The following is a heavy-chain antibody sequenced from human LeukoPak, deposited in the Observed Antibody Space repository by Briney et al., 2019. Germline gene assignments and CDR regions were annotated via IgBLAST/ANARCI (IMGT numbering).Heavy chain of an antibody. CDR1: GGSISSGSYY. Sequence: PSQTLSLTCTVSGGSISSGSYYWRWIRQPAAKGLEWIGRIYTSGSTNSSPSLKSRVTISVDTSKNQFSLKLSSVTAADTAVYYCAREPRGEDAFDIWGQGTMVTVSS. CDR2: IYTSGST. V-gene: IGHV4-61*02. D-gene: IGHD3-10*01. J-gene: IGHJ3*02. CDR3: AREPRGEDAFDI.